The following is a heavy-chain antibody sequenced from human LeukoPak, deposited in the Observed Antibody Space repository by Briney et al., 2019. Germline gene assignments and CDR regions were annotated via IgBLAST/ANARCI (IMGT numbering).Heavy chain of an antibody. V-gene: IGHV4-38-2*02. CDR3: ATVASGWYPDY. D-gene: IGHD6-19*01. Sequence: PSETLSLTCTVSGYSISSGYYWGWIRQPPGKGLEWIGSIYHSGRTFYNPSLKSRVTISVDTSQNQFSLKLNSVTAADTAVYYCATVASGWYPDYWGQGALVTVAS. CDR1: GYSISSGYY. J-gene: IGHJ4*02. CDR2: IYHSGRT.